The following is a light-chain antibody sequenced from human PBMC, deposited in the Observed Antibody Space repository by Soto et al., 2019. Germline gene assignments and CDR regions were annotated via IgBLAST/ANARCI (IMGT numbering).Light chain of an antibody. Sequence: PGERATLSCRASQSVSSKLAWYQQKPGQGPRLLIYGASTRAIGIPARFSGSGSGTEFTLTISSLQSEDFAVYSCQQYNNWPITFGQGTRLKIK. CDR1: QSVSSK. V-gene: IGKV3-15*01. CDR2: GAS. J-gene: IGKJ5*01. CDR3: QQYNNWPIT.